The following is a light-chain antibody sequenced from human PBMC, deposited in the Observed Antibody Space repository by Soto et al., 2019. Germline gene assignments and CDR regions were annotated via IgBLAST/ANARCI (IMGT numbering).Light chain of an antibody. CDR3: QQYGSSPLFT. J-gene: IGKJ3*01. CDR2: GAS. V-gene: IGKV3-20*01. CDR1: QSVSSSY. Sequence: ESVLTQSPGTLSLSPGERATLSCRASQSVSSSYLGWYQQKPGQAPRLLIYGASGRATGIPDRFSGSGSGTDFTLTISRLEPEDFAVYYCQQYGSSPLFTFGPGTKVDIK.